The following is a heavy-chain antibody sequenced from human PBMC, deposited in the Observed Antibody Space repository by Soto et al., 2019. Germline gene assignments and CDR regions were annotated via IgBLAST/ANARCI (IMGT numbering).Heavy chain of an antibody. CDR1: GGYISRYY. D-gene: IGHD3-10*01. CDR2: IYYSGST. J-gene: IGHJ4*02. Sequence: QVQLQESGPGLVKPSETLSLTCTVPGGYISRYYWSWIRQPPGKGLEWIGYIYYSGSTNYNPSLKSRVTISVDTSNNQFSLKLSPVTAAETAVYYCARLWFGEPVDYWGQGTLVTVSS. V-gene: IGHV4-59*08. CDR3: ARLWFGEPVDY.